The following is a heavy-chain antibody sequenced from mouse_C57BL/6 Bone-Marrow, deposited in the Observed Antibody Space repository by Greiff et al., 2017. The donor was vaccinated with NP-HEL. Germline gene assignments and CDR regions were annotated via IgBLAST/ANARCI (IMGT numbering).Heavy chain of an antibody. CDR2: IYPGDGDT. CDR1: GYAFSSSW. J-gene: IGHJ2*01. CDR3: ARDYGSFPNFDY. D-gene: IGHD1-1*01. Sequence: QVQLQQSGPELVKPGASVKISCKASGYAFSSSWLNWVKQRPGTGLEWIGRIYPGDGDTNYNGKFKGKATLTADKSSSTTYMQLSSLTSEDSAVYFCARDYGSFPNFDYWGQGTTLTVSS. V-gene: IGHV1-82*01.